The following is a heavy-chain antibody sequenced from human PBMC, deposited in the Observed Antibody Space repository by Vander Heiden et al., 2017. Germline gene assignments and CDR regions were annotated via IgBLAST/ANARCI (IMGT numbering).Heavy chain of an antibody. Sequence: EVQLVESGGGLVKPGRSLRLSCTASGFTFGDYAMSWFGQGPGKGLEWVGFIRSKAYGGTTEYAASVKGRFTISRDDSKSIAYLQMNSLKTEDTAVYYCTTTTSGYSGYVFDYWGQGTLVTVSS. V-gene: IGHV3-49*05. D-gene: IGHD5-12*01. CDR2: IRSKAYGGTT. CDR3: TTTTSGYSGYVFDY. CDR1: GFTFGDYA. J-gene: IGHJ4*02.